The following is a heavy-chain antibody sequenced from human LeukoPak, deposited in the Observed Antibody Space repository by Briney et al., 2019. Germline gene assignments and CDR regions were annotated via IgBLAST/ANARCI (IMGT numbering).Heavy chain of an antibody. CDR2: IWYDGSNK. Sequence: GGSLRLSCAASGFTFSSYGMHWVRQAPGKGLEWVAVIWYDGSNKYYADSVKGRFTISRDNSKNTLYLQMNSLRAEDTAVYYCASGTYYYDSSGYLDYWGQGTLVTVPS. V-gene: IGHV3-33*01. J-gene: IGHJ4*02. D-gene: IGHD3-22*01. CDR1: GFTFSSYG. CDR3: ASGTYYYDSSGYLDY.